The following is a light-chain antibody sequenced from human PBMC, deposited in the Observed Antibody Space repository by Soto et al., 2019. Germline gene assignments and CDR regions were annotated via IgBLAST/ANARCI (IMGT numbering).Light chain of an antibody. J-gene: IGLJ2*01. CDR2: DND. Sequence: QTVVTQPPSVSAAPGQKVTISCSGSSSNIGNNYVSWYQQFPGTAPKLLIHDNDKRPSGIPDRFSGSRSGSSATLGITGLQTGDEADYCCGTWDSSLSAVVFGGGTKLTVL. CDR1: SSNIGNNY. CDR3: GTWDSSLSAVV. V-gene: IGLV1-51*01.